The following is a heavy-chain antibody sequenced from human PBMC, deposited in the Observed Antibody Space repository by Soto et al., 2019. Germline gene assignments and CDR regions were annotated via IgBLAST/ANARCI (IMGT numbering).Heavy chain of an antibody. J-gene: IGHJ5*02. CDR3: ARYGVVVPAAKGPNGFDP. Sequence: GESLKISCKGSGYSFTSYWISWVRQMPGKGLEWMGRIDPSDSYTNYSPSFQGHVTISADKSISTAYLQWSSLKASDTAMYYCARYGVVVPAAKGPNGFDPWGQGTLVTVSS. V-gene: IGHV5-10-1*01. D-gene: IGHD2-2*01. CDR1: GYSFTSYW. CDR2: IDPSDSYT.